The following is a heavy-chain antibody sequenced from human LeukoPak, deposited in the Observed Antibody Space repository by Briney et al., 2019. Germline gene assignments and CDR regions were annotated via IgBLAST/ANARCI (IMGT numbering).Heavy chain of an antibody. CDR1: GFTFSNAW. CDR2: IKSKTDGGTT. CDR3: TTAGYFDWLSYYFDY. Sequence: GGSLRLSCAAFGFTFSNAWMSWVRQAPGKGLEWVGRIKSKTDGGTTDYAAPVKGRFTISRDDSKNTLYLQMNSLKTEDTAVYYCTTAGYFDWLSYYFDYWGQGTLVTVSS. D-gene: IGHD3-9*01. V-gene: IGHV3-15*01. J-gene: IGHJ4*02.